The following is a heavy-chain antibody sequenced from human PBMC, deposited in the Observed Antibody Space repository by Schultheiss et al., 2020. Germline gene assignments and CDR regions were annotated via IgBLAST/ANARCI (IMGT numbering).Heavy chain of an antibody. V-gene: IGHV3-13*01. CDR1: GFTFSSYG. CDR3: AKDKNGGPYYYYGMDV. J-gene: IGHJ6*02. Sequence: GGSLRLSCAASGFTFSSYGMHWVRQATGKGLEWVSAIGTAGDTYYPGSVKGRFTISRENAKNSLYLQVNSLRAEDMTVYYCAKDKNGGPYYYYGMDVWGQGTTVTAP. CDR2: IGTAGDT. D-gene: IGHD2-8*01.